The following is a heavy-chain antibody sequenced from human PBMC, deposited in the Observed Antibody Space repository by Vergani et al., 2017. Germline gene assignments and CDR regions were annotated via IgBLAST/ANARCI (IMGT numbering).Heavy chain of an antibody. V-gene: IGHV3-9*01. CDR1: GFTFEDYG. CDR2: LDWKNDII. J-gene: IGHJ4*02. Sequence: EVQVVESGGGLVQPGRSLRLSCAASGFTFEDYGIHWVRQAPGKGLEWVSGLDWKNDIIGYADSVKGRFTISRDNSKNTVFLQMNSLRAEDTAVYYCAKEGRSGITPFVADWGQGTLVTVSS. D-gene: IGHD1-14*01. CDR3: AKEGRSGITPFVAD.